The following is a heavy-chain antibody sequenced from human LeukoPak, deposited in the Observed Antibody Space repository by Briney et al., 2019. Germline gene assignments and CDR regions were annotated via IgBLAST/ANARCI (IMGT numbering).Heavy chain of an antibody. D-gene: IGHD3-9*01. J-gene: IGHJ4*02. CDR3: ARDPGYDILTGYGDY. CDR2: INPSGGST. V-gene: IGHV1-46*01. CDR1: GYTFTSYY. Sequence: GASVKVSCKASGYTFTSYYMHWVRQAPGQGLEWMGIINPSGGSTSYAQKFQGRVTMTRDTSTSTVYMGLSSLRSEDTTVYYCARDPGYDILTGYGDYWAREPWSPSPQ.